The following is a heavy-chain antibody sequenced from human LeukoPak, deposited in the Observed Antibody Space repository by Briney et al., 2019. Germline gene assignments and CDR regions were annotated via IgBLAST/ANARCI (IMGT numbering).Heavy chain of an antibody. V-gene: IGHV3-7*01. Sequence: GGSLRLSCAASGFTFSSYWMSWVRQAPGKGLEWVANIKQDGSEKYYVDSVKGRFTISRDNAKNSLYLQMNSLRAEDTAVYHCARAGYYDSSGYYTLHYYYMDVWGKGTTVTVSS. CDR3: ARAGYYDSSGYYTLHYYYMDV. J-gene: IGHJ6*03. D-gene: IGHD3-22*01. CDR1: GFTFSSYW. CDR2: IKQDGSEK.